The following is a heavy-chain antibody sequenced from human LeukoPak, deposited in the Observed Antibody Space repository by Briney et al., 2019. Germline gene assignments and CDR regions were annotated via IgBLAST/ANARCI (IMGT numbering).Heavy chain of an antibody. J-gene: IGHJ4*02. CDR1: GFTVSSNH. V-gene: IGHV3-30*18. CDR2: ISYDGSNK. CDR3: AKVRVDAYVSPNDY. Sequence: GGSLRLSCAASGFTVSSNHMSWVRQAPGMGLEWVAIISYDGSNKYYADSVKGRFTISRDNSRNTLYLQMNSLRAEDTALYYCAKVRVDAYVSPNDYWGQGTLVTVSS. D-gene: IGHD3-16*01.